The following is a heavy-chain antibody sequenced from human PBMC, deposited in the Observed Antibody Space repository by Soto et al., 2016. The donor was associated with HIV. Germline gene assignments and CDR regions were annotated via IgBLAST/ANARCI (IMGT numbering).Heavy chain of an antibody. Sequence: VQLQESGPGLVKPSQTLSLTCTVSGGSISSGTYYWSWIRQHPGKGPEWIGYIYYSGSTYYNPSLKSRVTISVDTSKNQFSLKLSSVTAADTAVYYCARGFTVTTFVSRYALDIVGPRDKWSPSLQ. D-gene: IGHD4-17*01. CDR1: GGSISSGTYY. V-gene: IGHV4-31*03. CDR3: ARGFTVTTFVSRYALDI. J-gene: IGHJ3*02. CDR2: IYYSGST.